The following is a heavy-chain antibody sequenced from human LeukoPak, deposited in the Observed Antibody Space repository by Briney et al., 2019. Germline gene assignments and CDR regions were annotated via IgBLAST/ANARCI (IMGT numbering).Heavy chain of an antibody. CDR1: GFTFSSFE. CDR2: ISSSGRTL. J-gene: IGHJ6*04. CDR3: AELGITMIGGV. Sequence: GGYLRLSCAASGFTFSSFEMNWVRPAPGEGLEWVSYISSSGRTLYYADSVKGRFTISRDNGKNSLCLQMNSLRGEDTAVYYCAELGITMIGGVWGKGTTVTISS. D-gene: IGHD3-10*02. V-gene: IGHV3-48*03.